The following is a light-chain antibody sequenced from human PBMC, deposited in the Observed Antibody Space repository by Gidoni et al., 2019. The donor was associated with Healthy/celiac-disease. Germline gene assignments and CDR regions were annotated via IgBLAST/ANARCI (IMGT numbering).Light chain of an antibody. Sequence: EIVMPQSPPSLPVTPGEPASISCRSSQSLLHSNGYNYLDWYLQKPGQSPQLLIYLGSNRASGVPLRGSGSGTDFTLNISRVEAEDVGVSYCMQALQRASSFGGGTKVEIK. J-gene: IGKJ4*01. CDR1: QSLLHSNGYNY. V-gene: IGKV2-28*01. CDR2: LGS. CDR3: MQALQRASS.